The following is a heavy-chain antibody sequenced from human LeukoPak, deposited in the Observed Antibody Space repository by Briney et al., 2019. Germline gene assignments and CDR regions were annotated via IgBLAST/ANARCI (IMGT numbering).Heavy chain of an antibody. V-gene: IGHV4-34*01. CDR2: INHSGST. D-gene: IGHD3-9*01. Sequence: KPSETLSLTCAVYGGSFSGYYWSWIRQPPGKGLEWIGEINHSGSTNCNLSLKSRVTISVDTSKNQFSLKLSSVTAADTAVYYCARGELRYFDWLLRGTYFDYWGQGTLVTVSS. CDR3: ARGELRYFDWLLRGTYFDY. J-gene: IGHJ4*02. CDR1: GGSFSGYY.